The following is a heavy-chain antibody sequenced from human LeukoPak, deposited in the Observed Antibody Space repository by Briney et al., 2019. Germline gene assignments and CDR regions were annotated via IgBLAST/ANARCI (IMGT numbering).Heavy chain of an antibody. D-gene: IGHD6-19*01. V-gene: IGHV4-39*07. Sequence: SETLSLTCTVSGGSISSSSYYWGWIRQPPGKGLEWIGSIYYSGSTYYNPSLKSRVTISVDTSKNQFSLKLSSVTAADTAVHYCARGGVAGTLYNWFDPWGQGTLVTVSS. CDR3: ARGGVAGTLYNWFDP. J-gene: IGHJ5*02. CDR1: GGSISSSSYY. CDR2: IYYSGST.